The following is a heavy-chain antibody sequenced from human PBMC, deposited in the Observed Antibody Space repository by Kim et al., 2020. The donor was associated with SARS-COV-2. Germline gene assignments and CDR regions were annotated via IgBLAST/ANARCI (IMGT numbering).Heavy chain of an antibody. Sequence: GGSLRLSCAASGFTFSSYAMSWVRQAPGKGLEWVSAISGSGGSTYYADSVKGRFTISRDNSKNTLYLQMNSLRAEDTAVYYCAKDFVAQYYYDSSGYYLGAGRADAFDIWGQGTMVTVSS. CDR3: AKDFVAQYYYDSSGYYLGAGRADAFDI. CDR2: ISGSGGST. J-gene: IGHJ3*02. D-gene: IGHD3-22*01. CDR1: GFTFSSYA. V-gene: IGHV3-23*01.